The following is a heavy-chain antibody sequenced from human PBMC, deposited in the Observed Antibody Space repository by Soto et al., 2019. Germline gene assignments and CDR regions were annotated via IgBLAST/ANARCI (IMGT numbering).Heavy chain of an antibody. CDR1: GYSISNGYY. D-gene: IGHD2-21*02. V-gene: IGHV4-38-2*02. CDR3: ARDPGVVVTAVGWFDP. J-gene: IGHJ5*02. Sequence: SETLSLTCAVSGYSISNGYYLGWFLQPPWKGLEWIASIYHTGNIYYNPSLESRVTISIDTSRNQFSLKLSSVTAADTAVYYCARDPGVVVTAVGWFDPWGQGALVTVSS. CDR2: IYHTGNI.